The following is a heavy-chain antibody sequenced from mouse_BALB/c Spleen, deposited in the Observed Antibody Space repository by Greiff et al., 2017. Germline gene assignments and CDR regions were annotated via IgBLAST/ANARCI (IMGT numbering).Heavy chain of an antibody. V-gene: IGHV4-1*02. CDR2: INPDSSTI. CDR3: ARRRVYYGPPHYYAMDY. Sequence: EVKLLESGGGLVQPGGSLKLSCAASGFDFSRYWMSWVRQAPGKGLEWIGEINPDSSTINYTPSLKDKFIISRDNAKNTLYLQMSKVRSEDTALYYCARRRVYYGPPHYYAMDYWGQGTSVTVSS. D-gene: IGHD1-2*01. CDR1: GFDFSRYW. J-gene: IGHJ4*01.